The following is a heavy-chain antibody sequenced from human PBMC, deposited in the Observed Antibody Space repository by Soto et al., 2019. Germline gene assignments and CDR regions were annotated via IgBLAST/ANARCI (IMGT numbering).Heavy chain of an antibody. Sequence: QITLKESGPTLVKPTQTLTLTCTFSGFSLSTSGVGVGWIRQPPGKALEWLALIYWDDDKRYSPSLKSRLTITNAHSKTQVVLTMTNMDHVDTATYYCTDRQEYYRSWNCGCFDPWGQGILVTASS. CDR2: IYWDDDK. D-gene: IGHD1-7*01. J-gene: IGHJ5*02. V-gene: IGHV2-5*02. CDR1: GFSLSTSGVG. CDR3: TDRQEYYRSWNCGCFDP.